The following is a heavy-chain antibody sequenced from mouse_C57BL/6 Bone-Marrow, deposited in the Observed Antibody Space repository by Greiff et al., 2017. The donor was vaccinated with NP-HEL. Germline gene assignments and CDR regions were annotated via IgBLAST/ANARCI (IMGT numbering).Heavy chain of an antibody. J-gene: IGHJ2*01. CDR2: IYPGGGYT. CDR1: GYTFTNYW. D-gene: IGHD2-4*01. Sequence: QVQLKESGAELVRPGTSVKMSCKASGYTFTNYWIGWAKQRPGHGLEWIGDIYPGGGYTKYNEKFKGKATLTADKSSSTAYMQFSSLTSEDSAIYYCAREGLPLYFDYWGQGTTLTVSS. V-gene: IGHV1-63*01. CDR3: AREGLPLYFDY.